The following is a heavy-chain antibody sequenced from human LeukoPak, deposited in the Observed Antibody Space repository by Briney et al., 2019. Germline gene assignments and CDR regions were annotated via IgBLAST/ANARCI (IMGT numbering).Heavy chain of an antibody. CDR3: ARGLWLATLVGYYFDY. Sequence: GASVKVSCKASGFTFTDYALQWVRQAPGQRLEWMGWINAGNGHTRYSQNFQGRVTITRDTSASTVYMELSSLRSEDTAVYYCARGLWLATLVGYYFDYWGQGTLVTVSS. CDR1: GFTFTDYA. D-gene: IGHD3-10*01. V-gene: IGHV1-3*01. CDR2: INAGNGHT. J-gene: IGHJ4*02.